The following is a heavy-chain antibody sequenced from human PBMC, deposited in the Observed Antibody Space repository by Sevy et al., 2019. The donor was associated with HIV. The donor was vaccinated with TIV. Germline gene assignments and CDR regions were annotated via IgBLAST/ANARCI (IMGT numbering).Heavy chain of an antibody. J-gene: IGHJ4*02. D-gene: IGHD3-10*01. CDR1: GLNVSDYF. CDR2: ISSSGTII. CDR3: AIDLASGSSFSLYFDY. Sequence: GGSLRLSCAASGLNVSDYFMSWIRQAPGKRPEWVSYISSSGTIIYYADSVKGRFTISRDNAKNSLYLQMNSLRAEDTAIYYCAIDLASGSSFSLYFDYWGQGTLVTVSS. V-gene: IGHV3-11*01.